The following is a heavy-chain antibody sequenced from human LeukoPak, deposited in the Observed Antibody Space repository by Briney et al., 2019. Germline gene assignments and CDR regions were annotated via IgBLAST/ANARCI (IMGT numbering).Heavy chain of an antibody. J-gene: IGHJ4*02. Sequence: SETLSLTCRASGGSISRSNLYWGWIRQPPGQGLEWIGSIYYSGSTSYNPSLKSRVTISVDTSKNQFSLKLSSVTPADTAVYYCPRLGDGRTFDYWGQGTLVPVSS. V-gene: IGHV4-39*07. D-gene: IGHD2-21*01. CDR1: GGSISRSNLY. CDR3: PRLGDGRTFDY. CDR2: IYYSGST.